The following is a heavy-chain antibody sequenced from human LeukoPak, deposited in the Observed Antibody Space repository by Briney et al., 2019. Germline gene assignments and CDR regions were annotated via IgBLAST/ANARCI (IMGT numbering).Heavy chain of an antibody. D-gene: IGHD5-18*01. CDR3: ARHGYIQFWLY. CDR2: IDSSGTT. V-gene: IGHV4-39*01. Sequence: NPSETLSLTCTVSGVSLSRDTYFWGWIRQSPEKGLEWIGSIDSSGTTHYNSSLKSRVVISVDTSRNQVSLNLTSVTSADTAVYYCARHGYIQFWLYWGQGTQVIVSS. J-gene: IGHJ4*02. CDR1: GVSLSRDTYF.